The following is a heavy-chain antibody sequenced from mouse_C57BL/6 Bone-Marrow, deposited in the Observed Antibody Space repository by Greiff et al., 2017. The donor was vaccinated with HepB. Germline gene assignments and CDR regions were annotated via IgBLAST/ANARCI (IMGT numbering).Heavy chain of an antibody. Sequence: EVQLQQSVAELVRPGASVKLSCTASGFNIKNTYMHWVKQRPEQGLEWIGRIDPANGNTKYAPKFQGKATITADTSSNTAYLQLSSLTSEVTAIYYCAREKRAGCPNWYFDVWGTGTTVTVSS. CDR3: AREKRAGCPNWYFDV. CDR2: IDPANGNT. V-gene: IGHV14-3*01. CDR1: GFNIKNTY. J-gene: IGHJ1*03.